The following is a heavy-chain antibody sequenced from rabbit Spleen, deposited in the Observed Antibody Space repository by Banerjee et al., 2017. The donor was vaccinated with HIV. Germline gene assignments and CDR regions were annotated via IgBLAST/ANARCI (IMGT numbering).Heavy chain of an antibody. V-gene: IGHV1S45*01. CDR1: GFSFGNKAG. D-gene: IGHD4-1*01. Sequence: QGQLMESGGGLVKPEGSLKLPCKAPGFSFGNKAGIGGVRQAPGKGLEWIACINAVTGKAVYPNWAQGRFTFSKTSSTTVTLQMTSLTAADTATYFCARDLAGVIGWNFNLWGQGTLVTVS. CDR2: INAVTGKA. J-gene: IGHJ4*01. CDR3: ARDLAGVIGWNFNL.